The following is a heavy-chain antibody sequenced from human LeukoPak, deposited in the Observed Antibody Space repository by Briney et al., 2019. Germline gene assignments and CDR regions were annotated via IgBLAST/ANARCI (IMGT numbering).Heavy chain of an antibody. J-gene: IGHJ4*02. CDR2: IYYSGST. CDR3: AVRPYYDSSGDFRY. Sequence: SETLSLTRTVSGGSIFNYYWSWIRQPPGKGLEWIGYIYYSGSTNYNPSLKTRVTISVDTSKKSFSLRLSSVTAADTVVYYCAVRPYYDSSGDFRYWGQGTLVTVSS. V-gene: IGHV4-59*08. CDR1: GGSIFNYY. D-gene: IGHD3-22*01.